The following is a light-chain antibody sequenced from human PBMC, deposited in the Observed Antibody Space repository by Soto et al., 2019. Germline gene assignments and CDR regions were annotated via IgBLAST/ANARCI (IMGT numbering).Light chain of an antibody. CDR3: ETWDFNTRV. CDR1: SGHSSYI. CDR2: LEGSGSY. V-gene: IGLV4-60*02. J-gene: IGLJ3*02. Sequence: QPVLTQSSSASASLGSSVKLTCTLSSGHSSYIIAWHQQQPGKAPRYLMKLEGSGSYNKGSGVPDLFSGSSSGADRYLTISNLQFEDEADYYCETWDFNTRVFGGGTKVTVL.